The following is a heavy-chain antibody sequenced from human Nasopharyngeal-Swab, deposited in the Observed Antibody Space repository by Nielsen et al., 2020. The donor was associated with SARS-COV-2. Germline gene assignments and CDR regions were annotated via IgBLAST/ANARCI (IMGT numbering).Heavy chain of an antibody. CDR1: GFTFDDYA. CDR3: SKEHHYYGMDV. Sequence: SLKISCAASGFTFDDYAMHWVRQAPGKGLEWVSGISWNSGSIGYADSVKGRFTISRDNAKNSLYLQMNSLRAEDTALYYWSKEHHYYGMDVGGQGTTVTVSS. J-gene: IGHJ6*02. CDR2: ISWNSGSI. V-gene: IGHV3-9*01.